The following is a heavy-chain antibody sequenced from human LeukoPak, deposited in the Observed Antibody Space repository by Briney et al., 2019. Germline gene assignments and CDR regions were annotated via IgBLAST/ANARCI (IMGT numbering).Heavy chain of an antibody. J-gene: IGHJ1*01. CDR3: ARGSGIHAWNLQH. Sequence: SETLSLTCSVSDDSISDYYWCWIRQPPGRGLEWISYTRYGGTTSQNPSLKSRVTMSVDTSKNRLTLRLTSVTAADTAVYYCARGSGIHAWNLQHWGQGILVTVSS. CDR2: TRYGGTT. D-gene: IGHD1-1*01. CDR1: DDSISDYY. V-gene: IGHV4-59*01.